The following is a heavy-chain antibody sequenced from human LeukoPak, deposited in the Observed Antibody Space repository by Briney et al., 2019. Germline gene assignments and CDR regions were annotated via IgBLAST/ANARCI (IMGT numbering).Heavy chain of an antibody. D-gene: IGHD2-2*01. J-gene: IGHJ4*02. CDR3: ARESTDIVVVPAEGRLDY. Sequence: ASVKVSCKTSGYTSTSYGISWVRQAPGQGLEWMGWISAYNGNTNYAQKLQGRVSMTTGTSTSTAYMELRSLRSDDTAVYYCARESTDIVVVPAEGRLDYWGQGTLVTVSS. V-gene: IGHV1-18*01. CDR2: ISAYNGNT. CDR1: GYTSTSYG.